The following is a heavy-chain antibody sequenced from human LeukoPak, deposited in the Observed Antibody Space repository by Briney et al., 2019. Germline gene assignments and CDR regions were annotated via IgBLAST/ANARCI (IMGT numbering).Heavy chain of an antibody. CDR1: GFSLSTSGMC. Sequence: GSGPTLVKPTQTLTLTCTFSGFSLSTSGMCVSWIRQPPGKALEWLARIDWDDDKYYSTSLKTRLTISKDTSKNQVVLTITNMDPVDTATYYCARIDSAESSGYYSKQYFDYWGQGTLVTVSS. D-gene: IGHD3-22*01. CDR3: ARIDSAESSGYYSKQYFDY. V-gene: IGHV2-70*11. J-gene: IGHJ4*02. CDR2: IDWDDDK.